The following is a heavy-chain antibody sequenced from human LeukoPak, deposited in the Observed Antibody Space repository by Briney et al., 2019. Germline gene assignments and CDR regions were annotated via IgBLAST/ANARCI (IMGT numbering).Heavy chain of an antibody. V-gene: IGHV4-34*01. J-gene: IGHJ5*02. CDR1: GGSFSGYY. Sequence: PSVTLSLTCAVYGGSFSGYYWSWIRQPPGKGLEWIGEINHSGSTNYNPSLKSRVTISVDTSKNQFSLKLSSVTAADTAVYYCARVSLFSFDPWGQGTLVTVSS. D-gene: IGHD2-21*01. CDR2: INHSGST. CDR3: ARVSLFSFDP.